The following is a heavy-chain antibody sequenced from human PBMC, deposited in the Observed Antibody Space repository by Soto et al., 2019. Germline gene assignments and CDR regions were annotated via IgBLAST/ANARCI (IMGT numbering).Heavy chain of an antibody. V-gene: IGHV3-21*01. CDR1: GFTFSSYS. CDR3: ARGLSAAGDY. D-gene: IGHD6-13*01. J-gene: IGHJ4*02. CDR2: ISSSSSYI. Sequence: PGGSLRLSCAASGFTFSSYSMNRVRQAPGKGLEWVSSISSSSSYIYYADSVKGRFTISRDNAKNSLYLQMNSLRAEDTAVYYCARGLSAAGDYWGQGTLVTVSS.